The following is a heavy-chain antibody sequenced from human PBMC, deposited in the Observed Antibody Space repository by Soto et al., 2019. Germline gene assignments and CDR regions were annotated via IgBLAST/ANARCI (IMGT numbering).Heavy chain of an antibody. CDR3: AKNGASSKTWYMWYYALDV. Sequence: GGSLRLSCAVSGFTFSDYAMTWVRQAPGKGLEWVSGISSSGGNTYYADSVKGRFTITRDNSKNTLSLQMDSLRAEDTAVYYCAKNGASSKTWYMWYYALDVWGQGTTVTVSS. J-gene: IGHJ6*02. V-gene: IGHV3-23*01. CDR2: ISSSGGNT. CDR1: GFTFSDYA. D-gene: IGHD6-13*01.